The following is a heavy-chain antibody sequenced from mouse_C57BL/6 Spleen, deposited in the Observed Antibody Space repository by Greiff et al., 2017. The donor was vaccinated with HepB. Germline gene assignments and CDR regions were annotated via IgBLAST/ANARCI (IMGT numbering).Heavy chain of an antibody. D-gene: IGHD5-1*01. CDR1: GFTFSSYA. Sequence: DVQLVESGEGLVKPGGSLKLSCAASGFTFSSYAMSWVRQTPEKRLEWVAYISSGGDYIYYADTVKGRFTISRDNARNTLYLQMSSLKSEDTAMYYCTRVPYYYAMDYWGQGTSVTVSS. CDR3: TRVPYYYAMDY. V-gene: IGHV5-9-1*02. CDR2: ISSGGDYI. J-gene: IGHJ4*01.